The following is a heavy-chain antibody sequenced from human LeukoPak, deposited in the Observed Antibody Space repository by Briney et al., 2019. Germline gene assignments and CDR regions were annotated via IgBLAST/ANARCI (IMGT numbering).Heavy chain of an antibody. CDR1: GFTFSSYA. CDR3: ARDFGGADY. V-gene: IGHV3-7*01. D-gene: IGHD3-10*01. Sequence: GGSLRLSCAASGFTFSSYAMSWVRQAPGKGLEWVANIKQDGSEKYYVDSVKGRFTISRDNAKNSLYLQMNSLRAEDTAVYYCARDFGGADYWGQGTLVTVSS. CDR2: IKQDGSEK. J-gene: IGHJ4*02.